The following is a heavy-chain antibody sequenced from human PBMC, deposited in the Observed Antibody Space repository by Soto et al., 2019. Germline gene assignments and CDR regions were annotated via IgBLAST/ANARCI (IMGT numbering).Heavy chain of an antibody. Sequence: SHTLSLTCVISGDSVSSNSVAWNLVRQSPSRGLEWLGRTYYRSRWYNDYSVSVRSRIAINPDTSKNHFSLQLNSVTPDDTAVYYCARSEEDSDYYYYGMEVWGQGTKVTVSS. V-gene: IGHV6-1*01. J-gene: IGHJ6*02. CDR1: GDSVSSNSVA. CDR2: TYYRSRWYN. CDR3: ARSEEDSDYYYYGMEV. D-gene: IGHD2-15*01.